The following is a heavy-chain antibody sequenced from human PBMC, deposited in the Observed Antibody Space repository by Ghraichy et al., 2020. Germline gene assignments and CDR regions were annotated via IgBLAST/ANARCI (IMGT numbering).Heavy chain of an antibody. CDR3: SRGGKSGGDY. J-gene: IGHJ4*02. CDR2: IRNKACGGAP. D-gene: IGHD4-23*01. Sequence: GGSLRLSCTTSGFTFGDYIMTWVRQAPGKGLEWIGVIRNKACGGAPEYAASVKGRFTISRDDSKSIAYLQMNSLKTEDTAVYYCSRGGKSGGDYWGQGTLVTVSS. V-gene: IGHV3-49*04. CDR1: GFTFGDYI.